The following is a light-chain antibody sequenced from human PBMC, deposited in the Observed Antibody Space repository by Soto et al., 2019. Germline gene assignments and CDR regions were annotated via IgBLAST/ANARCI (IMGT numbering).Light chain of an antibody. J-gene: IGLJ2*01. CDR2: SNN. CDR1: SSNIGSNT. V-gene: IGLV1-44*01. Sequence: QAVVTQPPSVSGTPGQRVTISCSGSSSNIGSNTVNWYQQLPGTAPKLLIYSNNQRPSGVPDRFSGSKSGTSASLAISGLQSEDEADYYCAAWDDSLILRVFGGGTKLTVL. CDR3: AAWDDSLILRV.